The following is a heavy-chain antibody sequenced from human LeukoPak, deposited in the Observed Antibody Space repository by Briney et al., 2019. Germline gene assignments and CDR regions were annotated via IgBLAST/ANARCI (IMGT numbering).Heavy chain of an antibody. Sequence: PGGSLRLSCAASGFTFSSYAMSWVRQAPGKGLEWVSAISGSGGSTYYADSVKGRFTISRDNSKNTLYLQMNSPRAEDTAVYYCAPSPQGLQLWLRGPDYWGQGTLVTVSS. J-gene: IGHJ4*02. CDR2: ISGSGGST. CDR1: GFTFSSYA. CDR3: APSPQGLQLWLRGPDY. D-gene: IGHD5-18*01. V-gene: IGHV3-23*01.